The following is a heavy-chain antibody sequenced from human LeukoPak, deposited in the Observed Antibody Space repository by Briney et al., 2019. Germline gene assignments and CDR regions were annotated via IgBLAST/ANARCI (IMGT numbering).Heavy chain of an antibody. Sequence: GESLKISCRGSGYIFTTYWIGWVRQMPGKGLEWMGVIYPADSNNRYSPSFQGQITISADKSITTAYLHWSSLKASDTAMYYCARRRTRPEAFDIWGQGTMVTVSS. CDR1: GYIFTTYW. J-gene: IGHJ3*02. CDR3: ARRRTRPEAFDI. V-gene: IGHV5-51*01. D-gene: IGHD1-14*01. CDR2: IYPADSNN.